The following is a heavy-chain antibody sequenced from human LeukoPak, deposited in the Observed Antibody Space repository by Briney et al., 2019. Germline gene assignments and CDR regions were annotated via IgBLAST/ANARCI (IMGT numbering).Heavy chain of an antibody. CDR1: KFTFSTYW. V-gene: IGHV3-7*01. CDR2: IKQDGSEK. J-gene: IGHJ4*02. Sequence: GGCLRLSCAASKFTFSTYWMSLVRQAPGKGLEWVANIKQDGSEKYYVDSVKGRFTISRDNAENSLYLQMNSLRAEDTAVYYCARRFDYWGQGTLVTVSS. CDR3: ARRFDY.